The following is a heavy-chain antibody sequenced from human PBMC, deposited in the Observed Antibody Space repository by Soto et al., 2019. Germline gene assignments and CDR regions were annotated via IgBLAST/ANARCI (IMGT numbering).Heavy chain of an antibody. CDR1: GGSISSYY. Sequence: PETLALACTVSGGSISSYYLSWSRQRPGKGLEWIGYIYYSGSTNYNPSLKSRVTVSVDTSKNQFSLKLSSVTAADTAVYYCARVSTHSSGYYFVNWFDPWGQGTLVTVSS. CDR3: ARVSTHSSGYYFVNWFDP. D-gene: IGHD3-22*01. CDR2: IYYSGST. J-gene: IGHJ5*02. V-gene: IGHV4-59*01.